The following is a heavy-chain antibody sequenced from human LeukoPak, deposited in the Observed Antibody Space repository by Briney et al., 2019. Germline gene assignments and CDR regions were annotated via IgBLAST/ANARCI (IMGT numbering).Heavy chain of an antibody. D-gene: IGHD1-7*01. V-gene: IGHV7-4-1*02. CDR1: GYTFSSYA. J-gene: IGHJ5*02. Sequence: EASVKVSCKASGYTFSSYAMNWVRQAPGQGLEWMGWINTNTGNPTYAQAFTGRFVFSLDTSVSTAYLQISSLKAEDTAVYYCARGSNWNYLGWFDPRGQGTLVTVSS. CDR3: ARGSNWNYLGWFDP. CDR2: INTNTGNP.